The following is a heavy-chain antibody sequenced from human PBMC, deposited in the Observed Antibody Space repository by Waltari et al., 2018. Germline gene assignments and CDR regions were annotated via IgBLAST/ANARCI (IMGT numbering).Heavy chain of an antibody. Sequence: EVQLVESGGGLVMPGGSLSLSCAASGFTFSSYSTNWVRQAPGKGLEWVSSISSSSSYIYYADSVKGRFTISRDNAKNSLYLQMNSLRAEDTAVYYCARDLGNWNYRRVNWFDPWGQGTLVTVSS. J-gene: IGHJ5*02. D-gene: IGHD1-7*01. CDR3: ARDLGNWNYRRVNWFDP. CDR1: GFTFSSYS. V-gene: IGHV3-21*01. CDR2: ISSSSSYI.